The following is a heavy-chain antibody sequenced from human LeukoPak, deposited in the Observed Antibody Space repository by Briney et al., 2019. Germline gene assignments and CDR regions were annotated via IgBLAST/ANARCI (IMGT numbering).Heavy chain of an antibody. CDR2: IYYSGST. CDR1: GGSISSSSYY. D-gene: IGHD6-13*01. CDR3: ARLPLYSSSWTEAYYFDY. V-gene: IGHV4-39*01. J-gene: IGHJ4*02. Sequence: SETLSLTCTVSGGSISSSSYYWGWIRQPPGKGLEWIGSIYYSGSTYYNPSLKSRVTISVDTSKNQFSLKLSSVTAADTAVYYCARLPLYSSSWTEAYYFDYWGQGTLVAVSS.